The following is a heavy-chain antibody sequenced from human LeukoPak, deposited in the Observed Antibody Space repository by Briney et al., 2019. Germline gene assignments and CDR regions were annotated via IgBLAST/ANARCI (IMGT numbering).Heavy chain of an antibody. Sequence: GGSLRLSCAASGFTFSSYAMHWVRQAPGKGLEWVAVISYDGSNKYYADSVKGRFTISRDNSKNTLYLQMNSLRAEDTAVYYCARGGVMRGYYFDYWGQGTLVIVSS. J-gene: IGHJ4*02. CDR1: GFTFSSYA. CDR2: ISYDGSNK. CDR3: ARGGVMRGYYFDY. V-gene: IGHV3-30-3*01. D-gene: IGHD3-16*01.